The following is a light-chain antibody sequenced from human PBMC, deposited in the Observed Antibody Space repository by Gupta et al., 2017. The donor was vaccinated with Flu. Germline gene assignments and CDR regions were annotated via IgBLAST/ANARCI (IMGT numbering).Light chain of an antibody. CDR1: QSVSSSY. CDR2: GAS. CDR3: QQYGSSPRGYT. J-gene: IGKJ2*01. Sequence: ATLSCRASQSVSSSYLAWYQQKPGQAPRLLIYGASSRATGIPDRFSGSGSGTDFTLTISRLEPEDFAVYYCQQYGSSPRGYTFGQGTKLEIK. V-gene: IGKV3-20*01.